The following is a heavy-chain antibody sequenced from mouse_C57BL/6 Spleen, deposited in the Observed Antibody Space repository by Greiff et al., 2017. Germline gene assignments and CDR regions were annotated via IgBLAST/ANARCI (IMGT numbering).Heavy chain of an antibody. D-gene: IGHD1-1*01. CDR2: ISGGGGNT. Sequence: EVMLVESGGGLVKPGGSLKLSCAASGFTFSSYTMSWVRQTPEKRLEWVATISGGGGNTYYPDSVKGRFTISRDNAKNTLYLQMSSLRSEDTALYYGAIPLYYGSSPFAYWGQGTLVTVSA. J-gene: IGHJ3*01. CDR1: GFTFSSYT. V-gene: IGHV5-9*01. CDR3: AIPLYYGSSPFAY.